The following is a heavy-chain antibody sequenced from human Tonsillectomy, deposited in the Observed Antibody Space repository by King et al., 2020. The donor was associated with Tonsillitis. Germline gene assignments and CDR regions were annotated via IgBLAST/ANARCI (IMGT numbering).Heavy chain of an antibody. Sequence: QLVQSGGGVVQPGRSLRLSCAASGFTFSSYAMHWVRQAPGKGREWVAVISYDGRNKYYADSVKGRFTISRDNSKNTLYLQMNSLRAEDTAVYYCARSSFEWLLWLFDYWGQGTRVTVSS. V-gene: IGHV3-30*04. CDR1: GFTFSSYA. CDR3: ARSSFEWLLWLFDY. CDR2: ISYDGRNK. J-gene: IGHJ4*02. D-gene: IGHD3-3*01.